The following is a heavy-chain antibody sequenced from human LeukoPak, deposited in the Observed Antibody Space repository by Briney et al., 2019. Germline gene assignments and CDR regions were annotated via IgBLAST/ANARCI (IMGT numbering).Heavy chain of an antibody. CDR1: GYSISSGYY. CDR3: ARGVVVIPIDI. Sequence: SETLSLTCGVSGYSISSGYYWGWIRQPLGKGLEWIGSFYYSGSSYYNPSLTSRVTISPDTSKNQFSLKVTSVTAADTAVYYCARGVVVIPIDIWGQGTMVTVSS. CDR2: FYYSGSS. V-gene: IGHV4-38-2*01. J-gene: IGHJ3*02. D-gene: IGHD3-22*01.